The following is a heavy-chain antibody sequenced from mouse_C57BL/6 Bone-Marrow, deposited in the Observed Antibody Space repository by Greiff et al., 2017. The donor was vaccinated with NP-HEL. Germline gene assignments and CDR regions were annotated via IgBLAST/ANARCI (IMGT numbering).Heavy chain of an antibody. CDR2: ILPGSGST. D-gene: IGHD2-10*01. V-gene: IGHV1-9*01. Sequence: VQLQQSGAELMKPGASVKLSCKATGYTFTGSWIEWVKQRPGHGLECIGGILPGSGSTNYDEKFKGKATFTADTSSNTAYMQLSSLTTEDAAIYSCAREGAYYGPDWYFDVWGTGTTVTVSS. J-gene: IGHJ1*03. CDR3: AREGAYYGPDWYFDV. CDR1: GYTFTGSW.